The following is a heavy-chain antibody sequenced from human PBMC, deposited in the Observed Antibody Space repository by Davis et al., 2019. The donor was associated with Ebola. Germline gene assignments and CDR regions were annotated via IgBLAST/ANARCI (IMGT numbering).Heavy chain of an antibody. CDR2: IKQDGRER. V-gene: IGHV3-7*01. J-gene: IGHJ4*02. Sequence: GGSLRLSCAASGFIFSDYWMIWIRQAPGKGLEWVANIKQDGRERYYVDSVKGRFTISRDNAKNSLDLQMNSLRAEDTAVYYCAKIELRDYWGQGTLVTVSS. CDR3: AKIELRDY. CDR1: GFIFSDYW. D-gene: IGHD2-15*01.